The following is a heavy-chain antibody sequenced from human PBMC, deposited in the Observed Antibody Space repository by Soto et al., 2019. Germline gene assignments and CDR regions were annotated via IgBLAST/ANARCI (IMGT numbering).Heavy chain of an antibody. CDR2: ISAYNGNT. J-gene: IGHJ4*02. CDR1: GYTFTSYG. Sequence: ASVKVSCKASGYTFTSYGISWVRQAPGQGLEWMGWISAYNGNTNYAQKLQGRVTMTTDTSTSTAYMELRSLRDDDTAMYYCARTGDNYYYFDFWGQGTPVTVSS. D-gene: IGHD1-1*01. V-gene: IGHV1-18*01. CDR3: ARTGDNYYYFDF.